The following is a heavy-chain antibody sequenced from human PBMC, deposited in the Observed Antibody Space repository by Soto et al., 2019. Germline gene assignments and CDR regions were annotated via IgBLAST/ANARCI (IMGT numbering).Heavy chain of an antibody. D-gene: IGHD5-18*01. CDR3: ARERYSYGPCYFDY. V-gene: IGHV3-11*01. J-gene: IGHJ4*02. CDR2: ITSSGSTT. Sequence: GGSLRLSCAASGFTFSDYYMSWIRQAPGKGLEWVSSITSSGSTTYYTDSVKGRFTISRDNAKNSLYLQMNSLRAEDTAVYYCARERYSYGPCYFDYWGQGTLVTVSS. CDR1: GFTFSDYY.